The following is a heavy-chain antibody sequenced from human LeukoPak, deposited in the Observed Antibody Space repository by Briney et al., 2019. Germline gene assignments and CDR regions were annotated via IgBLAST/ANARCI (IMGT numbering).Heavy chain of an antibody. CDR1: GGTFSSYA. Sequence: GASVKVSCKASGGTFSSYAISWVRQAPGQGLEWMGGIIPIFGTANYAQKFQGRVTITAGESTSTAYMELSSLRSEDTAVYYCARGPMGVSMDYWGQGTLVTVSS. CDR2: IIPIFGTA. D-gene: IGHD3-10*01. V-gene: IGHV1-69*13. J-gene: IGHJ4*02. CDR3: ARGPMGVSMDY.